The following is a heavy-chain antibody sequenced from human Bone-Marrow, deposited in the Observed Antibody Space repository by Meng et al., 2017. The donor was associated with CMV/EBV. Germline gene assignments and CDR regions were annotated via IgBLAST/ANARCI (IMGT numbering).Heavy chain of an antibody. CDR2: IIPILGIA. Sequence: SVKVSCKASGGTFSSYTISWVRQAPGQGLEWMGRIIPILGIANYAQKFQGRVTMTRDTSTSTVYMELSSLRSEDTAVYYCASAGVVISPFDYWGQGTLVTVSS. CDR1: GGTFSSYT. CDR3: ASAGVVISPFDY. J-gene: IGHJ4*02. D-gene: IGHD3-22*01. V-gene: IGHV1-69*02.